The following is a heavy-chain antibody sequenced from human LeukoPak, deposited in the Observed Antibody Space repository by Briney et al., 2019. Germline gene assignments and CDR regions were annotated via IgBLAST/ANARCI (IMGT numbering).Heavy chain of an antibody. CDR1: GFTFSVFE. J-gene: IGHJ3*02. V-gene: IGHV3-48*03. D-gene: IGHD5-12*01. CDR3: AGVGYSGYDDAFDI. CDR2: ISSTGSWT. Sequence: GGSLRLSCAASGFTFSVFEMNWVRQAPGKGLEWVSYISSTGSWTYYADSVKGRFTISRDNAKNSLYLQMNSLRAEDTAVYYCAGVGYSGYDDAFDIWGQGTMVTVSS.